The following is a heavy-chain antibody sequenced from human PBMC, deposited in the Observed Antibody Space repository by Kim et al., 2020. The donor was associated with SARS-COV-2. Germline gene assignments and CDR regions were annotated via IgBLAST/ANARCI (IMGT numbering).Heavy chain of an antibody. Sequence: YAESVKGRFTISRDNSKNTLYLQMNSLRAEDTAVYYCARTARGTNDAFDIWGQGTMVTVSS. D-gene: IGHD3-16*01. J-gene: IGHJ3*02. V-gene: IGHV3-53*01. CDR3: ARTARGTNDAFDI.